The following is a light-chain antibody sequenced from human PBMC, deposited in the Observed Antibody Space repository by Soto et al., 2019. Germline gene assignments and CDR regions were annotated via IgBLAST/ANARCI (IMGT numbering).Light chain of an antibody. CDR3: HQYGHTPLT. CDR1: QSVISNL. V-gene: IGKV3-20*01. J-gene: IGKJ4*01. CDR2: GAS. Sequence: EIVLTQSPGTLSLSPGERATLSCRASQSVISNLLAWYQQKPGQAPRLLIYGASSRATGVPDRFSGSGSGTDFTLTIRRLEREDFAVYYCHQYGHTPLTFGGGTQVDI.